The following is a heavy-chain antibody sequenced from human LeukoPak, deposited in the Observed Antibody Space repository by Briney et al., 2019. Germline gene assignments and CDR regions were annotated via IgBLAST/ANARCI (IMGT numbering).Heavy chain of an antibody. Sequence: GGSLRLSCAASGFTFSYYTMSWVRQAPGKGLEWASSISSTGSSIYYADSVKGRFTISRGNAKNSLYLQMSSLRVEDTAVYYCARDDVAWNDVHWFDPWGQGTLVTVSS. V-gene: IGHV3-21*01. CDR2: ISSTGSSI. J-gene: IGHJ5*02. CDR3: ARDDVAWNDVHWFDP. CDR1: GFTFSYYT. D-gene: IGHD1-1*01.